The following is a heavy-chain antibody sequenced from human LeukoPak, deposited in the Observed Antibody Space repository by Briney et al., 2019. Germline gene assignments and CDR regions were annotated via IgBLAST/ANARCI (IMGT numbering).Heavy chain of an antibody. CDR3: ARASRAAAGLYYFDY. J-gene: IGHJ4*02. V-gene: IGHV1-46*01. Sequence: ASVKVSFKSSGYTFTSYYMHWVRQAPGQGLEWMGIINPSGGSTSYAQKFQGRVTMTRDTATSTVYMELSSLRSEDTAVYYCARASRAAAGLYYFDYWGQGTLVTVSS. CDR1: GYTFTSYY. D-gene: IGHD6-13*01. CDR2: INPSGGST.